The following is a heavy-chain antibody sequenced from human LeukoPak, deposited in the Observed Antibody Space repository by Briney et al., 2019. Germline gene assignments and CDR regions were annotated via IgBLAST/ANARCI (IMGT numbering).Heavy chain of an antibody. J-gene: IGHJ5*02. V-gene: IGHV4-4*07. CDR1: GGSIISYY. CDR3: ARDLDFSWFDP. Sequence: SETLSLTCTVSGGSIISYYWSWIRQPAGKGLEWIGRIYTSGSTNYNPSRKSRVTMSVDTSKNQFSLKLSSVTAADTAVYYCARDLDFSWFDPWGQGNLVIVSS. CDR2: IYTSGST.